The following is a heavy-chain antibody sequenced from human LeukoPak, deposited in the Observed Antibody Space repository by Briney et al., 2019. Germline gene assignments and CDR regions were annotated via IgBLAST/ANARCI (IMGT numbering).Heavy chain of an antibody. Sequence: GGSLRLSCAASGFTFSSYAMHWVRQAPGKGLEWVAVISYDGSNKYYADSVKGRFTISRDNSKNTLYLQMNSLRAEDTAVYYCARDPRWAVAGYTNPDYWGQGTLVTVSS. V-gene: IGHV3-30*04. CDR3: ARDPRWAVAGYTNPDY. J-gene: IGHJ4*02. D-gene: IGHD6-19*01. CDR2: ISYDGSNK. CDR1: GFTFSSYA.